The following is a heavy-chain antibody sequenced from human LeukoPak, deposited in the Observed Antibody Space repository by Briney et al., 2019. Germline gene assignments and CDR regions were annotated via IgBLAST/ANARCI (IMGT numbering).Heavy chain of an antibody. V-gene: IGHV3-53*01. CDR3: ARGYILGGDIFDY. CDR1: GFTVSSNY. CDR2: IYSGGST. D-gene: IGHD6-13*01. J-gene: IGHJ4*02. Sequence: GGSLRLSCAASGFTVSSNYMSWVRQAPGKGLEWVSVIYSGGSTYYADSVKGRFTISRDNSKNTLYLQMNSLRAEDTAVYYCARGYILGGDIFDYWGQGTLVTVSS.